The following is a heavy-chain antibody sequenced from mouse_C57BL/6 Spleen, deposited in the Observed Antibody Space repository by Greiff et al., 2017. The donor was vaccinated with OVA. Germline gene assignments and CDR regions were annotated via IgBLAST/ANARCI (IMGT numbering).Heavy chain of an antibody. D-gene: IGHD1-1*01. CDR3: ARGGYGKKGDWFAY. Sequence: QVQLQQPGTELVKPGASVKLSCKASGYTFTSSWMHWVKQRPGQGLEWIGNINPSNGGTNYNEKFKSKATLTVDKSSSTAYMQLSSLTSEDSAVYYCARGGYGKKGDWFAYWGQGTLVTVSA. V-gene: IGHV1-53*01. CDR2: INPSNGGT. J-gene: IGHJ3*01. CDR1: GYTFTSSW.